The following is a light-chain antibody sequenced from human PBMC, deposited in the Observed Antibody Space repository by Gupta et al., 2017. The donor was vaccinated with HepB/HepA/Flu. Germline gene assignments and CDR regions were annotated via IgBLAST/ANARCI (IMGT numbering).Light chain of an antibody. Sequence: QSVLTQPPSASGTPGQRVTISCSGSSSNIGSNTVNWYQQLPGTAPNLLIYSNNQRPSGGPDRFSGSKSGTSASMAISGLQAEDEADYYCATWDDSRNGQVVFGGGTKLTVL. CDR3: ATWDDSRNGQVV. CDR2: SNN. J-gene: IGLJ2*01. V-gene: IGLV1-44*01. CDR1: SSNIGSNT.